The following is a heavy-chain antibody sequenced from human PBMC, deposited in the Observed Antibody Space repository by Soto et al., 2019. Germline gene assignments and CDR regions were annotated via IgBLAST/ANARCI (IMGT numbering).Heavy chain of an antibody. V-gene: IGHV1-18*04. D-gene: IGHD1-26*01. CDR1: GYTFTGYG. CDR3: ARVHYSGSYGDAFDI. CDR2: ISAYNGNT. J-gene: IGHJ3*02. Sequence: ASVKVSCKASGYTFTGYGISWVRQAPGQGLEWMGWISAYNGNTNYAQKLQGRVTMTTDTSTSTAYMELRSLRSDDTAVYYCARVHYSGSYGDAFDIWGQGTMVTVSS.